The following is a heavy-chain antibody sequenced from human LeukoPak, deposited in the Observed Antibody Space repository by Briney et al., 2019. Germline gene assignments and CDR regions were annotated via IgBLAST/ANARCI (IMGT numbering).Heavy chain of an antibody. V-gene: IGHV4-39*02. CDR3: ARDVRIAAAGTRYYFDY. CDR2: IYYSGST. D-gene: IGHD6-13*01. CDR1: GGSISSSAYY. Sequence: SETLSLTCTVSGGSISSSAYYWGWIRQPPGKGLEWIGSIYYSGSTYYNPSLKGRVTISVDTFNNQFSLKLSSVTAADTAVYYCARDVRIAAAGTRYYFDYWGQGTLVTVSS. J-gene: IGHJ4*02.